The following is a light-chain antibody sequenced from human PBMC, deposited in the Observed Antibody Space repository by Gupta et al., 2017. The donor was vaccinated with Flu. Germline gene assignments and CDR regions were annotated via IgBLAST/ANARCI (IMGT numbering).Light chain of an antibody. J-gene: IGKJ2*01. Sequence: QVTQSPSSLSASVGDRITIACRTSQNIDTYLNWFQKKPGKAPKLLIYAGSNLQRGLPFRFSGGGSGTNFNFTISSLQPEDFATYYCQQSYGIPYTFGQGT. CDR2: AGS. CDR3: QQSYGIPYT. V-gene: IGKV1-39*01. CDR1: QNIDTY.